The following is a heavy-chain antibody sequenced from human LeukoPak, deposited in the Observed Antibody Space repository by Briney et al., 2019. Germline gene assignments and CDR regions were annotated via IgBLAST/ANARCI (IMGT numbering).Heavy chain of an antibody. V-gene: IGHV1-2*02. CDR3: ASVIAYSSGWYQGEDWLDP. D-gene: IGHD6-19*01. CDR2: INPNSGDI. Sequence: ASVKDSCMAPGYTPIVAYICTGPQAPGQGLEWMGWINPNSGDIKYAQKFQGKVTMTRDTTISTAYMELSRLRSDDTAVQYCASVIAYSSGWYQGEDWLDPWGQGTLVTVSS. CDR1: GYTPIVAY. J-gene: IGHJ5*02.